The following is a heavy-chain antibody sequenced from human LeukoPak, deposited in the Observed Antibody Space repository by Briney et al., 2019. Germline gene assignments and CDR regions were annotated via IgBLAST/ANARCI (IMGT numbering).Heavy chain of an antibody. D-gene: IGHD3-9*01. Sequence: SGGSLRLSCEASGFTFSSYWMHWVRQDPRKGLVWVSRISGDGRNINYADSVRGRFTISRDNAKNTLYLQMNTLRVEDTAVYYCTRDLMDYDVSTGLHHYYMDVWGQGTTVTVSS. CDR1: GFTFSSYW. CDR3: TRDLMDYDVSTGLHHYYMDV. V-gene: IGHV3-74*01. J-gene: IGHJ6*02. CDR2: ISGDGRNI.